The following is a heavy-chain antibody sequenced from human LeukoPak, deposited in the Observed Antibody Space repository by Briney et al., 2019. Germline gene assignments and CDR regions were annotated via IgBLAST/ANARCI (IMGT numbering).Heavy chain of an antibody. V-gene: IGHV1-2*02. D-gene: IGHD5-18*01. CDR1: GYTFNRYG. Sequence: ASVKVSCKASGYTFNRYGITWVRQAPGQGLEWMGWINPNSGGTNYAQKFQGRVTMTRDTSISTAYMELSRLRSDDTAVYYCARVHSGYSYGLPPFDYWGQGTLVTVSS. CDR3: ARVHSGYSYGLPPFDY. CDR2: INPNSGGT. J-gene: IGHJ4*02.